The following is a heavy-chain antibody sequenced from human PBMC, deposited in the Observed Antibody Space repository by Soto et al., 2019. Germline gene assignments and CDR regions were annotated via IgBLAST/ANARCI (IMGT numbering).Heavy chain of an antibody. CDR1: GFTFSLYG. J-gene: IGHJ4*02. CDR2: ISYEGRNK. D-gene: IGHD1-26*01. Sequence: PGGSLRLSCAASGFTFSLYGMHWVRQAPGKGLEWVAFISYEGRNKYYADSVKGRFTLTRDNSKKTLSLQMESLRPEDTAVYYCAKGRDTTLLRWQYFDNWGQGTQVTVSS. V-gene: IGHV3-30*18. CDR3: AKGRDTTLLRWQYFDN.